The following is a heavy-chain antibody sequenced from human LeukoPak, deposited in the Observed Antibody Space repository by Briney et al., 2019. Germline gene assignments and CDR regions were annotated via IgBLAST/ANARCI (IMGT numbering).Heavy chain of an antibody. J-gene: IGHJ4*02. CDR3: ATEEANRSGWYPF. CDR1: GFTFSSYA. Sequence: GRSQRLSCAASGFTFSSYAMNWVRQAPGKGLEWVAAISYDGSNKYYADSVKGRSTISRDNSKNTLYLQMNSLRAEDTAVYYCATEEANRSGWYPFWGQGTLVTVSS. D-gene: IGHD6-19*01. CDR2: ISYDGSNK. V-gene: IGHV3-30*04.